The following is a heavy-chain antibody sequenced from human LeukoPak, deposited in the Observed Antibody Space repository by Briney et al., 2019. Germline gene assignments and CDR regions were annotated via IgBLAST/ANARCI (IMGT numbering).Heavy chain of an antibody. CDR1: GFTFSSYA. D-gene: IGHD3-16*02. V-gene: IGHV3-23*01. J-gene: IGHJ4*02. CDR3: AKATQLVAATFGGVIVSPPGDY. CDR2: ISGSGGST. Sequence: GGSLRLSCAASGFTFSSYAMSWVRQAPGKGLEWVSAISGSGGSTYYADSVKGRFTISRDNSKNTLYLQMNSLRAEDAAVYYCAKATQLVAATFGGVIVSPPGDYWGQGTLVTVSS.